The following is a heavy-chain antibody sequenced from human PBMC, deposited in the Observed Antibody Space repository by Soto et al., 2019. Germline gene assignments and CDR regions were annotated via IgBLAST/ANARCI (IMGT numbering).Heavy chain of an antibody. CDR2: ISGSDGRT. J-gene: IGHJ4*02. Sequence: PGGSLRLSCAASGLTFSSYAMSWVRQAPGKGLERVSTISGSDGRTYSTDSVKGRFTISRDNSRNTAYLQMNSLRVEDTAVYYCAKGVSQYTPLALFDYWGRGTLVTVSS. V-gene: IGHV3-23*01. CDR1: GLTFSSYA. CDR3: AKGVSQYTPLALFDY. D-gene: IGHD5-18*01.